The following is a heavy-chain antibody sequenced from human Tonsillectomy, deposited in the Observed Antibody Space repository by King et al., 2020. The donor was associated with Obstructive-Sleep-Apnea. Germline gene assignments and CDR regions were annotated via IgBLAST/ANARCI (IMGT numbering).Heavy chain of an antibody. CDR1: GFTFDDYS. CDR2: ITWDGSKT. J-gene: IGHJ4*02. D-gene: IGHD4-17*01. Sequence: EVQLVESGGVVVQPGGSLRLSCAAPGFTFDDYSIHWVRQPPGKGLEWVSLITWDGSKTYSADSVKGRFTISRDNSKNSLYLQMNSLRTEDTALYYCAKDAYGDVGHFDYWGQGTLVTVSS. V-gene: IGHV3-43*01. CDR3: AKDAYGDVGHFDY.